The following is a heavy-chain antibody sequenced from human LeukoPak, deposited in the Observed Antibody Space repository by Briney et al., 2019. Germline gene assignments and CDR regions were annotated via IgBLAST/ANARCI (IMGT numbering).Heavy chain of an antibody. Sequence: GASVKVSCKASGGTFSSYAISWVRQAPGQGLEWMGGIIPIFGTANYAQKFQGRVTITTDESTSTAYMELSSLRSEDTAVYYCARAPDVTILGVDIPYYYYMDVWGKGTTVTVSS. CDR1: GGTFSSYA. CDR3: ARAPDVTILGVDIPYYYYMDV. CDR2: IIPIFGTA. D-gene: IGHD3-3*01. V-gene: IGHV1-69*05. J-gene: IGHJ6*03.